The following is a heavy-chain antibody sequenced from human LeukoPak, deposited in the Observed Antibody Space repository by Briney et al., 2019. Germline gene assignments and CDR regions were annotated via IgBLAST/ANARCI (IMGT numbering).Heavy chain of an antibody. CDR2: IITSGST. D-gene: IGHD5-12*01. Sequence: SETLSLTCGVSSGSISSYYWSWIRQPAGKGLEWIGRIITSGSTNYNPSLKSRVTMSVDTSKNQFSLKLDSMTAADTAVYYCAREVATANGRVFDYWGQGTLVTVSS. V-gene: IGHV4-4*07. CDR1: SGSISSYY. J-gene: IGHJ4*02. CDR3: AREVATANGRVFDY.